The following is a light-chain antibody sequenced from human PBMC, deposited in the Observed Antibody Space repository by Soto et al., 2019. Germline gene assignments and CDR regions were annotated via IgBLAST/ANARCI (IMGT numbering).Light chain of an antibody. CDR1: QGIRSE. CDR3: QQSYSTLRT. CDR2: GAS. Sequence: QSPSSLSASVGDRVTMACRASQGIRSELGWYKQKRGKAPKFLIYGASSLQSGVPSRFSCSGSGTDFTLTIISLTPEDFETCYCQQSYSTLRTFGQGTNVYIK. J-gene: IGKJ1*01. V-gene: IGKV1-6*01.